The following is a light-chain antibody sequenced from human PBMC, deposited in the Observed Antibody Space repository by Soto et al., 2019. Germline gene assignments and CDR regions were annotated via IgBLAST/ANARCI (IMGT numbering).Light chain of an antibody. J-gene: IGKJ1*01. CDR2: GAS. Sequence: EIVMTQSPATLSVSPGERATLSCRASQSVSSNLAWYQQKPGQAPRLPIYGASTRATGIPARFSGSGSGTEFTLTLSSLQSEDFAVYYCQQYNNWPPRTFGQGTKVEIK. V-gene: IGKV3-15*01. CDR3: QQYNNWPPRT. CDR1: QSVSSN.